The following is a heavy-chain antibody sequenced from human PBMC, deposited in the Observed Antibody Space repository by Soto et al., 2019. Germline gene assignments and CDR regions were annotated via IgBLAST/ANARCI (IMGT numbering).Heavy chain of an antibody. Sequence: ASVKVSCKASGYTFTSYGISWVRQAPGQGLEWMGWISAYNGNTNYAQKLQGRVTMTTDTSTSTAYMEPRSLRSDDTAVYYCAREWRGYCSGGSCYSRWFDPWGQGTLVTVSS. CDR2: ISAYNGNT. D-gene: IGHD2-15*01. V-gene: IGHV1-18*01. CDR3: AREWRGYCSGGSCYSRWFDP. CDR1: GYTFTSYG. J-gene: IGHJ5*02.